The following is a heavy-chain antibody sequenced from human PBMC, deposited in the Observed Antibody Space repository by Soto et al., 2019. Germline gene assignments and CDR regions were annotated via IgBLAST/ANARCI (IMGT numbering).Heavy chain of an antibody. D-gene: IGHD6-19*01. CDR3: ARAGHSSGWYYFDY. Sequence: QVQLVQSGAEVKKPGASVKVSCKASGYTFTGYYMHWVRQAPGQGLEWMGWINPNNGGTNYAQKFQGWVTMTRDTSISTAYMELSRLRSDDTAVYYCARAGHSSGWYYFDYWGQGTLVTVSS. V-gene: IGHV1-2*04. CDR1: GYTFTGYY. CDR2: INPNNGGT. J-gene: IGHJ4*02.